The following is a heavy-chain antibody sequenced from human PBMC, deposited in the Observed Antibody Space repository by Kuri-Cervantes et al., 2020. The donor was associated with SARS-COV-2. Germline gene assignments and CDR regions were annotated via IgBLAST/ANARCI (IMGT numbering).Heavy chain of an antibody. CDR2: VDGGGERT. CDR1: GFTFGNNA. Sequence: GGSLRLSCSASGFTFGNNALGWVRQAPGKGLEWVSAVDGGGERTYYADSVKGRFTISRDNSKNTLYLQMSSLRAEDTAVYYCAKAGTQWLIPEWGQGTLVTVSS. D-gene: IGHD6-19*01. CDR3: AKAGTQWLIPE. V-gene: IGHV3-23*01. J-gene: IGHJ4*02.